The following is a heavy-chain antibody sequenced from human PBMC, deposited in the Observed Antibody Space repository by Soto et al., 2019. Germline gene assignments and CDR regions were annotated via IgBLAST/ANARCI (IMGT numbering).Heavy chain of an antibody. CDR2: IIPIFGTA. Sequence: SVKVSCKASGGTFSSYAVSWVRQAPGQGLEWMGGIIPIFGTANYAQKFQGRVTITADESTSTAYMEQSSLRSEDTAVYYCAKPRGYSGYDSRFDYWGQGTLVTVSS. V-gene: IGHV1-69*13. CDR1: GGTFSSYA. J-gene: IGHJ4*02. CDR3: AKPRGYSGYDSRFDY. D-gene: IGHD5-12*01.